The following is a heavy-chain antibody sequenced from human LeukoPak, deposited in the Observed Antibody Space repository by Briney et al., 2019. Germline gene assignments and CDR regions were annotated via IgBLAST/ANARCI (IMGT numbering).Heavy chain of an antibody. CDR2: IRGSSGYI. CDR1: GFTFSSFT. J-gene: IGHJ4*02. V-gene: IGHV3-21*01. D-gene: IGHD6-13*01. Sequence: PGGSLRLSCAASGFTFSSFTMNWVRQAPGKGLEWVSSIRGSSGYIYHADSVKGRFTISRDSATNSLYLQMNSLRAEDTAVYYCTRDGIAAAGLSFDYWGQGTLVTVSS. CDR3: TRDGIAAAGLSFDY.